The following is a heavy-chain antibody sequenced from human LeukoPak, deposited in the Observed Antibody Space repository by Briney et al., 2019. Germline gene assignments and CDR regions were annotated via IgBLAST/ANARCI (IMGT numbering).Heavy chain of an antibody. J-gene: IGHJ4*02. V-gene: IGHV3-21*01. D-gene: IGHD2-15*01. CDR3: ARDRGGRPFDY. Sequence: GGSLRLSCGASGFIFSSYSMNWVRQAPGKGLEWVSYISESSSHRYFADSVKGRFTISRDNAKNSLYLQMNSLRAEDTAVYYCARDRGGRPFDYWGQGTLVTVSS. CDR1: GFIFSSYS. CDR2: ISESSSHR.